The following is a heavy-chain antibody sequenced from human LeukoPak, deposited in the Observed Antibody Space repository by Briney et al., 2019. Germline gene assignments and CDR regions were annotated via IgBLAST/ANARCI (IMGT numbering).Heavy chain of an antibody. CDR2: IKQDGSEK. D-gene: IGHD3-3*01. CDR1: GFTFSSYS. J-gene: IGHJ4*02. Sequence: GGSLRLSCAASGFTFSSYSMNWVRQAPGKGLEWVANIKQDGSEKYYVDSVKGRFTISRDNAKNSLYLQMNSLRAEDTAVYYCARGQDYDFWSGYYIVEYYFDYWGQGTLVTVSS. V-gene: IGHV3-7*01. CDR3: ARGQDYDFWSGYYIVEYYFDY.